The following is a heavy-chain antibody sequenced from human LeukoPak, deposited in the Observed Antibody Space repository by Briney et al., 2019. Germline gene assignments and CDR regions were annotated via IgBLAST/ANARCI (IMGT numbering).Heavy chain of an antibody. D-gene: IGHD3-3*01. Sequence: SETLSLTCAVSGYSLGKNYYWGWIRQSPGKGLEWIGRIYGRASTSYNPSLMNRVTMAVDTSKNHFSLQLTSVTAADTAVYYCARYDSRGSASTKFDYWGPGIQVTVSS. CDR3: ARYDSRGSASTKFDY. V-gene: IGHV4-38-2*01. CDR1: GYSLGKNYY. CDR2: IYGRAST. J-gene: IGHJ4*02.